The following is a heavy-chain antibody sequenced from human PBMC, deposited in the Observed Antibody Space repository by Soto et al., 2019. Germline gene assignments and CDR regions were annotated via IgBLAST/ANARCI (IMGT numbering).Heavy chain of an antibody. J-gene: IGHJ4*02. CDR1: GDSISSYY. D-gene: IGHD2-15*01. CDR2: LYYGRSA. Sequence: QVQLQESGPGLVKPSETLSLTCAVSGDSISSYYCMWIRQPPGKGLESIGYLYYGRSANYNPSLNRHITLSVDTSTRHCTLTPSAMTAPDTAVYYCAPRSMAVVTEHWGPGTLETVSS. V-gene: IGHV4-59*01. CDR3: APRSMAVVTEH.